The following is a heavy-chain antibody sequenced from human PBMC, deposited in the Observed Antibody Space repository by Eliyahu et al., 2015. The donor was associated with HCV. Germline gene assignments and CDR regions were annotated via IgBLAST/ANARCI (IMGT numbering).Heavy chain of an antibody. J-gene: IGHJ6*02. V-gene: IGHV3-30*02. CDR3: ARLAYGVIGLDV. CDR1: GFIFSNFA. D-gene: IGHD4/OR15-4a*01. CDR2: IRYDGSNK. Sequence: QGQLVESGGGVVQPGGSLRLSCAASGFIFSNFAMHWVRQAPGKGLEWLTFIRYDGSNKSYGDSAKGRFTISRDNSRRTLYLQLNRLRGEDTAVYFCARLAYGVIGLDVWGQGTTVTVSS.